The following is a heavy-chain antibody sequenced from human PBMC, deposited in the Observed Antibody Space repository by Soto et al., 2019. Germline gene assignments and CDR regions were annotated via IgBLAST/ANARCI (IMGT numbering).Heavy chain of an antibody. V-gene: IGHV3-23*01. Sequence: EVQLLESGGGLVQQGGSLRLSCAASGFTFSSYAMSWVRQAPGKGLERVSSISASSGSTYYADSVQGRFTISRDNSKSTLDLQKNSLRADDTAVYYCAKGGVAAEATYFVYWGQGTLVTVSS. J-gene: IGHJ4*02. D-gene: IGHD2-15*01. CDR2: ISASSGST. CDR3: AKGGVAAEATYFVY. CDR1: GFTFSSYA.